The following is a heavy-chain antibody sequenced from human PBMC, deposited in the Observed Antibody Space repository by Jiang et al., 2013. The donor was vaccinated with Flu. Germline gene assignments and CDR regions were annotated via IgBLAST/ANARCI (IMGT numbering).Heavy chain of an antibody. CDR3: ARHSQLLYLNDY. V-gene: IGHV5-10-1*01. D-gene: IGHD2-2*02. J-gene: IGHJ4*02. CDR2: IDPSDSYT. Sequence: SWVRQMPGKGLEWMGRIDPSDSYTNYSPSFQGHVTISADKSISTAYLQWSSLKASDTAMYYCARHSQLLYLNDYWGQGTLVTVSS.